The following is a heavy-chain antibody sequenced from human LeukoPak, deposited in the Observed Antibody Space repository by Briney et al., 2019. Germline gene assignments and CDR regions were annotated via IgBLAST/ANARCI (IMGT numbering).Heavy chain of an antibody. D-gene: IGHD3-16*01. CDR3: ATGPGGAFDI. J-gene: IGHJ3*02. Sequence: GGSLRLSCAASGFTISSYAMHWVRQAPGKGLEYVSAISSNGASTYYANSVKGRFTISRDNSKNTLYLQMGSLRAEDMAVYYCATGPGGAFDIWGQRTMVTVSS. CDR2: ISSNGAST. V-gene: IGHV3-64*01. CDR1: GFTISSYA.